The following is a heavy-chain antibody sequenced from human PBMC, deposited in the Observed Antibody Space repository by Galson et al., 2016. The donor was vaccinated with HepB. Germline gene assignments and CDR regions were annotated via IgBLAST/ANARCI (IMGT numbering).Heavy chain of an antibody. Sequence: SLRLSCAASGFTFSDYGMNWIRQAPDRGLEWVASIWYNGGDEFYADSVKGRFTISRDNSKNTLYLNMNSLRADDTAIYYCAGEALSFNWFAPWGHGTLVTVSS. J-gene: IGHJ5*02. CDR2: IWYNGGDE. CDR1: GFTFSDYG. CDR3: AGEALSFNWFAP. D-gene: IGHD3-10*01. V-gene: IGHV3-33*01.